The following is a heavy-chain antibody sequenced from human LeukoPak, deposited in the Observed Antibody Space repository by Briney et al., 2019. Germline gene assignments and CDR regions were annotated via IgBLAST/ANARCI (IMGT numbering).Heavy chain of an antibody. J-gene: IGHJ4*02. CDR1: GASISSSYY. CDR2: IYYSGTT. V-gene: IGHV4-39*07. CDR3: ARASPRFSSVWYSDYFDY. D-gene: IGHD6-13*01. Sequence: SETLSLTCTVSGASISSSYYWGWIRQPPGKGLDWIGSIYYSGTTFYNPSLKSRVTISVDTSKNQFSLKLSSLTAADTAVYYCARASPRFSSVWYSDYFDYWGQGALVTVSS.